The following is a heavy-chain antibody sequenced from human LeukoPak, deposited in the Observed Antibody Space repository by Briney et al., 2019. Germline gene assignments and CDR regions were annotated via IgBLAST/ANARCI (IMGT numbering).Heavy chain of an antibody. J-gene: IGHJ4*02. D-gene: IGHD6-6*01. CDR3: ARHRAYSSSSPFDY. V-gene: IGHV4-39*01. CDR1: GGSISSSSYY. CDR2: IYYSGSS. Sequence: PSETLSLTCTVSGGSISSSSYYWGWIRQPPGKGLEWIGTIYYSGSSSYNTSPKSRVTISVDTSKNQFSLKLSSVTAADTAVYYCARHRAYSSSSPFDYWGQGTLVTVSS.